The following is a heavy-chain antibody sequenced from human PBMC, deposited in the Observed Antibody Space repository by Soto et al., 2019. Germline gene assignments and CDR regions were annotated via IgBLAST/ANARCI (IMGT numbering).Heavy chain of an antibody. V-gene: IGHV1-69*02. D-gene: IGHD1-26*01. Sequence: QVQLVQSGAEVKKPGSLVKVSCKASGGTFSSYTISWVRQAPGQGLEWMGRIIPILGIANYAQKFQGRVTITADKSTSTAYMELSSLRSEDTAVYYCARVGLVGATEFDYWGQGTLVTVSS. CDR3: ARVGLVGATEFDY. CDR1: GGTFSSYT. CDR2: IIPILGIA. J-gene: IGHJ4*02.